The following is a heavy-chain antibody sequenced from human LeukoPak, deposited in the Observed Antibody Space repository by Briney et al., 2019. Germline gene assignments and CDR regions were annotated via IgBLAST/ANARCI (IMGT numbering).Heavy chain of an antibody. Sequence: ASVKVSCKTSGYTFTSYGISWVRQAPGQGLEWMGWISAYNANTNYAQKFQGRVTMTTDTSTSTAYMELRSLRSDDTAAYYCARDCSGGSCWYYYYMDVWGKGTTVTVSS. J-gene: IGHJ6*03. D-gene: IGHD2-15*01. V-gene: IGHV1-18*01. CDR2: ISAYNANT. CDR1: GYTFTSYG. CDR3: ARDCSGGSCWYYYYMDV.